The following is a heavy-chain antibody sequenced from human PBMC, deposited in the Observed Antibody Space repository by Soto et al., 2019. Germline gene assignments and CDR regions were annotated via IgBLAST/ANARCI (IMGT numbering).Heavy chain of an antibody. J-gene: IGHJ4*02. CDR2: SADSVGA. CDR3: VASLESRVMEWFEY. V-gene: IGHV4-59*01. Sequence: SESLSLTCSVSAGSISRYYWGWVRQSPGEGLEWIAYSADSVGASYNPSLRSRVSISLDTAKNQIALRLMSVTAADTAMYYCVASLESRVMEWFEYWGQGTLGTAAS. D-gene: IGHD3-3*01. CDR1: AGSISRYY.